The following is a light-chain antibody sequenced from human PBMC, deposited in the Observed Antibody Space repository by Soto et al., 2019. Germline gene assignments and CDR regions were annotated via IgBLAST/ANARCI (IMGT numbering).Light chain of an antibody. V-gene: IGLV3-21*02. CDR2: DDS. CDR1: NIGSES. Sequence: SYELTQPPSVSVAPGQTARITCGGNNIGSESVHWYQQKPGQAPVLVVYDDSDRPSGIPERFSGSNSGNTATLAISRVEARDEADYYCQVWDSSSDLVVFGGGTKVTVL. J-gene: IGLJ2*01. CDR3: QVWDSSSDLVV.